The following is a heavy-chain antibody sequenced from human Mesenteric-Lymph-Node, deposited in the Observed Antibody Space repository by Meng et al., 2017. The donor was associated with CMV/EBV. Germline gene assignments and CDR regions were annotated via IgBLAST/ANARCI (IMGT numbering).Heavy chain of an antibody. CDR2: IKADGSEK. Sequence: GGSLRLSCEASGFTFSNYWMFWVRQAPGKGLEWVANIKADGSEKYYVGSVKGRFTISRDNAKNSLYLQMNSLRAEDTAVYYCARDRNTTMGAVYYGMDVWGQGTTVTVSS. CDR3: ARDRNTTMGAVYYGMDV. J-gene: IGHJ6*02. CDR1: GFTFSNYW. V-gene: IGHV3-7*01. D-gene: IGHD3-10*01.